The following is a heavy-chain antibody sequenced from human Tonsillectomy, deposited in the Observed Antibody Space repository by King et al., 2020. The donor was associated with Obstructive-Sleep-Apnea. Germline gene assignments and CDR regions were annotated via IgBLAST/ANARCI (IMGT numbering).Heavy chain of an antibody. J-gene: IGHJ4*02. CDR2: INPDSGGT. V-gene: IGHV1-2*02. Sequence: QLVESGTEVKKPGASVKVSCKASGYTFTGYYIHWVRQAPGQGLEWMGWINPDSGGTNYAQKFQGRVTMTSDTSISTAYMELSRLRSDDTAVYYCARVLNDNYDSSGFLYWGQGTLVSVSS. D-gene: IGHD3-22*01. CDR3: ARVLNDNYDSSGFLY. CDR1: GYTFTGYY.